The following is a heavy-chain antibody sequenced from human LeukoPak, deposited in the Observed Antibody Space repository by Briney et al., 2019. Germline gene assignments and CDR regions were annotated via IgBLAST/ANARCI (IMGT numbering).Heavy chain of an antibody. CDR2: IYSGGST. J-gene: IGHJ4*02. CDR1: GFTVSSNY. Sequence: GGSLRLSCAASGFTVSSNYMSWVRQAPGKGLEWVSVIYSGGSTYYADSAKGRFTISRDNSKNTLYLQMNSLRAEDTAVYYCARDRGDSSGYYGFNHYFDYWGQGTLVTVSS. D-gene: IGHD3-22*01. V-gene: IGHV3-66*01. CDR3: ARDRGDSSGYYGFNHYFDY.